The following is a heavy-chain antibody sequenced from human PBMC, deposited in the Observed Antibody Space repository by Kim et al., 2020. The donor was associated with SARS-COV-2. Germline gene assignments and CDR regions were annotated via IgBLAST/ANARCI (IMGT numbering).Heavy chain of an antibody. J-gene: IGHJ6*02. Sequence: KSRGTISVDTSKNQFALKLSSVTAADTAVYYCARGCSSTSCPYYYYGMDVWGQGTTVTVSS. D-gene: IGHD2-2*01. V-gene: IGHV4-39*06. CDR3: ARGCSSTSCPYYYYGMDV.